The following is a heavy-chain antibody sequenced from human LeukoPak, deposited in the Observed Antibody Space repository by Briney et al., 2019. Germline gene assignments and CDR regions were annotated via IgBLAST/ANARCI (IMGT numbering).Heavy chain of an antibody. CDR2: IYYSGST. J-gene: IGHJ4*02. Sequence: SETLSLTCTVSGGSISSYYWSWIRQPPGKGLEWIGSIYYSGSTYYNPSLKSRVTISVDTSKNQFSLKLSSVTAADTAVYYCARHYYSSGWLYYFDYWGQGTLVTVSS. CDR1: GGSISSYY. V-gene: IGHV4-59*05. CDR3: ARHYYSSGWLYYFDY. D-gene: IGHD6-19*01.